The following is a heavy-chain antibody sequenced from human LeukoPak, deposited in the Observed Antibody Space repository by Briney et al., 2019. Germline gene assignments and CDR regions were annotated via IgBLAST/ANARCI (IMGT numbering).Heavy chain of an antibody. Sequence: GGSLRLSCEASGFTFSTYAMYWVRQAPGKGLEWVAFIRYDGISKYYADSVEGRFTISRDNAKNSLYLQMSSLTPEDTAVYYCARNYDVLTGYPYYFDHWGQGILVTVSS. J-gene: IGHJ4*02. CDR3: ARNYDVLTGYPYYFDH. D-gene: IGHD3-9*01. V-gene: IGHV3-33*08. CDR1: GFTFSTYA. CDR2: IRYDGISK.